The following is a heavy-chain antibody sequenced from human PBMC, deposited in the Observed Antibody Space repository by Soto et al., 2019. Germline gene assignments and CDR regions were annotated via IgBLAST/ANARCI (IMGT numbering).Heavy chain of an antibody. D-gene: IGHD2-21*01. CDR3: VKFPVFTASYYYQDMDV. V-gene: IGHV3-23*01. J-gene: IGHJ6*03. Sequence: EVQLLESGGGLVQPGGSLRLSCAASGFTFSTYPMNWVRQAPGKGLEWVSGISGSGISTFYVDTVKGRFTISRDNSKNTVFLQINSLRAEDTAIYYCVKFPVFTASYYYQDMDVWGQGTTVTVSS. CDR2: ISGSGIST. CDR1: GFTFSTYP.